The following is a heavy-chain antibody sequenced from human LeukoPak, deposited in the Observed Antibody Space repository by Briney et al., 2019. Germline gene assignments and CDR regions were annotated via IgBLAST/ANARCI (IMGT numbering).Heavy chain of an antibody. V-gene: IGHV3-30*18. CDR2: ISYDGSNK. J-gene: IGHJ4*02. Sequence: GRSLRLSCAASGFTFSSYGMHWVRQAPGKGLEWVAVISYDGSNKYYADSVKGRFTISRDNSKNTLYLQMNSLRAEDTAVYYCAKGGQWLVPNDYWGQGTLVTVSS. CDR1: GFTFSSYG. D-gene: IGHD6-19*01. CDR3: AKGGQWLVPNDY.